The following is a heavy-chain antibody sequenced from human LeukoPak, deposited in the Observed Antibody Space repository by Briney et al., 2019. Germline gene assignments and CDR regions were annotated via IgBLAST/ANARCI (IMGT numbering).Heavy chain of an antibody. D-gene: IGHD2/OR15-2a*01. V-gene: IGHV4-59*01. Sequence: SETLSLTCTVSGGSINRYYWSWIRQPPGKGLQWIGCIHYSGITNYNPSLKGRVTISVDTSTNQFSLKLSSVTAADTAVYYCARGRIVYYYMDVWGKGTTVTISS. CDR1: GGSINRYY. J-gene: IGHJ6*03. CDR2: IHYSGIT. CDR3: ARGRIVYYYMDV.